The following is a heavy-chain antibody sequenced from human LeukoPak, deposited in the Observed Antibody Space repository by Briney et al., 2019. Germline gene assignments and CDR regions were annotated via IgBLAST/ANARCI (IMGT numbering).Heavy chain of an antibody. J-gene: IGHJ3*02. CDR3: ARVDSSGYYLVGACDI. D-gene: IGHD3-22*01. V-gene: IGHV3-7*01. CDR2: IKQDGSEK. Sequence: GGSLRLSCAASGFTFSSYGMSWVRQAPGKGLEWVANIKQDGSEKHYVDSVKGRFTISRDNAKNSLYLQMNSLRAEDTAVYYCARVDSSGYYLVGACDIWGQGTMVTVSS. CDR1: GFTFSSYG.